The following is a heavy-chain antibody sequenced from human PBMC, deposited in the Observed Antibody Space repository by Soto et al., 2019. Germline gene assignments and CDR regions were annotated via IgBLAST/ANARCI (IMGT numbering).Heavy chain of an antibody. CDR2: IYYSGST. CDR1: GGSISSYY. J-gene: IGHJ5*02. V-gene: IGHV4-59*01. D-gene: IGHD3-10*01. Sequence: SETLSLTCTVSGGSISSYYWSLIRQPPGKGLEWIGHIYYSGSTNQNPSLKSRVTISVDTSKNQFSLKLSSVTAADTAVYYCARTIYGSGSYYSSPWGQGALVTVSS. CDR3: ARTIYGSGSYYSSP.